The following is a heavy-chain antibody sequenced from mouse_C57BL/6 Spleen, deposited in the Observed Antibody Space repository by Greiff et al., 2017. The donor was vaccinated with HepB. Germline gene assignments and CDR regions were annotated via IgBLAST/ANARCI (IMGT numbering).Heavy chain of an antibody. CDR2: IDPSDSYT. CDR1: GYTFTSYW. V-gene: IGHV1-50*01. CDR3: ASPGNFDV. J-gene: IGHJ1*03. Sequence: QVQLQQSGAELVKPGASVKLSCKASGYTFTSYWMQWVKQRPGQGLEWIGEIDPSDSYTNYNQKFKGKATLTVDTSSSTAYMQLSSLTSEDSAVYYCASPGNFDVWGTGTTVTVSS.